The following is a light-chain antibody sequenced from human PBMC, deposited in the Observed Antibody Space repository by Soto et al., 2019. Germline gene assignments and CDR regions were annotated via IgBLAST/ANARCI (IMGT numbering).Light chain of an antibody. CDR1: QSVSSN. CDR3: QQYNNWPPGT. J-gene: IGKJ2*02. CDR2: GAS. Sequence: EIVMTPSPAPLSVSPGERATLSCRASQSVSSNLAWYQQKPGQAPRLLIYGASTRATGIPARFSGSGSGTEFTLTISSLQSEDFVVYYCQQYNNWPPGTFGQGTKLEIK. V-gene: IGKV3-15*01.